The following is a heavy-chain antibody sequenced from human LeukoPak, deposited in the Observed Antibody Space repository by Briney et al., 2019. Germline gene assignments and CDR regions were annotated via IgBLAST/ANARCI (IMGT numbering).Heavy chain of an antibody. D-gene: IGHD3-22*01. Sequence: PSETLSLTCTVSGYSISSGYYWAWIRQPPGKGLEWIGSIYHSGSTYYNPSLKSRVTISIDTSKSQFSLNLSSVSAADTAVYFCARDPDYYDPGYWGQGTLVTVSS. CDR3: ARDPDYYDPGY. CDR1: GYSISSGYY. V-gene: IGHV4-38-2*02. J-gene: IGHJ4*02. CDR2: IYHSGST.